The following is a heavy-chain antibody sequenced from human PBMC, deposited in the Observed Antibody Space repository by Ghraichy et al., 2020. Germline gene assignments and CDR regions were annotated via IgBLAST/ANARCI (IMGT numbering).Heavy chain of an antibody. CDR3: ARDNSYRGGSFT. CDR2: ISSSSSYI. J-gene: IGHJ5*02. D-gene: IGHD2-15*01. Sequence: GGSLRLSYAASGFTFSSYSMNWVRQAPGKGLEWVSSISSSSSYIYYADSVNCRFTISRDNAKNSLYLQMNSLRAEDTAVYYCARDNSYRGGSFTWGQGTLVTVSS. CDR1: GFTFSSYS. V-gene: IGHV3-21*01.